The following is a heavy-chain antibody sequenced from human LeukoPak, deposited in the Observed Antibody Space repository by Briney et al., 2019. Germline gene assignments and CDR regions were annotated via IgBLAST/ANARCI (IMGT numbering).Heavy chain of an antibody. CDR1: GYTFTSYD. V-gene: IGHV1-8*01. Sequence: ASVKVSCKASGYTFTSYDINWVRQATGQGLEWMGWANPNSGNTGYAQKFQGRVTMTRNTSISTAYMELSSLRSEDTAVYYCARGGYGDYLVDYWGQGTLVTVSS. CDR2: ANPNSGNT. CDR3: ARGGYGDYLVDY. J-gene: IGHJ4*02. D-gene: IGHD4-17*01.